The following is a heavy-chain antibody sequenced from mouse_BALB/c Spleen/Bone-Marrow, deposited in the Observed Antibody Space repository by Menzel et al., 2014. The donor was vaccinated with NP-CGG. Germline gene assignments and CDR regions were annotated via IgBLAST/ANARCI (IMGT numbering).Heavy chain of an antibody. D-gene: IGHD1-2*01. CDR1: GFDFSRYW. J-gene: IGHJ2*01. V-gene: IGHV4-1*02. Sequence: EVKLMESGGGLVQPGGSLKLSCTASGFDFSRYWMSWVRQAPGKGLQWIGEINPESSTVNYTPSLKDKFIISRDNAKNALYLQVIKVRSDDTALYYCARQTYYGLSDYWGQGTPLTVSS. CDR2: INPESSTV. CDR3: ARQTYYGLSDY.